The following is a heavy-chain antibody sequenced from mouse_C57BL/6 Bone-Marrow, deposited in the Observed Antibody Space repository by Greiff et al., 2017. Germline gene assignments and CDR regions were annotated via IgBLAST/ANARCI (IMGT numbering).Heavy chain of an antibody. CDR2: SDPEDGET. Sequence: VQLQQSGAELVKPGASVTLSCTASGFNIEDYYIHWVKLRTEKGLEWLGRSDPEDGETKYAPTFQDKATITADTSSNTAYLQLSSLTAEDTTVYYCTRSLMYYGTNYSCQGTTLTVSS. CDR1: GFNIEDYY. J-gene: IGHJ2*01. V-gene: IGHV14-2*01. CDR3: TRSLMYYGTNY. D-gene: IGHD1-1*01.